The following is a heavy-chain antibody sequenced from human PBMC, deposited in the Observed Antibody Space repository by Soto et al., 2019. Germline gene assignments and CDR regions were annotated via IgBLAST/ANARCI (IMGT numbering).Heavy chain of an antibody. J-gene: IGHJ4*02. D-gene: IGHD5-18*01. CDR1: GVTVSSNY. Sequence: EVQLVESGGGLVQPGGSLRLSCAASGVTVSSNYMSWVRQAPGKGLEWVSVIYSGGSTYYADSVKGRFTISRDNSKITLYLQMNSLRAEDTAVYYCARHGYNYGGGYFAYWGQGTLVTVSS. CDR2: IYSGGST. V-gene: IGHV3-66*04. CDR3: ARHGYNYGGGYFAY.